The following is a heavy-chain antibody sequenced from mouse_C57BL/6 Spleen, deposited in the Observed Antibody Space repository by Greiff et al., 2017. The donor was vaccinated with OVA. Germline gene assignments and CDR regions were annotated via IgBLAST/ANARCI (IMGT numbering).Heavy chain of an antibody. Sequence: LVESGASVKISCKASGYAFSSSWMNWVKQRPGKGLEWIGRIYPGDGDTNYNGKFKGKATLTADKSSSTAYMQLSSLTSEDSAVYFCARKKDFGDYYAMDYWGQGTSVTVSS. CDR1: GYAFSSSW. J-gene: IGHJ4*01. CDR3: ARKKDFGDYYAMDY. CDR2: IYPGDGDT. V-gene: IGHV1-82*01.